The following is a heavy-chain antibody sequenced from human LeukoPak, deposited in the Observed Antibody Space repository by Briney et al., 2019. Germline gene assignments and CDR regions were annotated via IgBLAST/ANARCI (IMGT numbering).Heavy chain of an antibody. CDR1: GFTFDDYA. CDR2: ISWNSGSI. D-gene: IGHD5-12*01. Sequence: GGSLRLSCAASGFTFDDYAMHWVRQAPGKGLEWVSGISWNSGSIGYADSVKGRFTISRDNAKNSLYLQMDSLRAEDTALYYCAKDTKGVGGYDNKREGTFDYWGQGTLVTVSS. J-gene: IGHJ4*02. CDR3: AKDTKGVGGYDNKREGTFDY. V-gene: IGHV3-9*01.